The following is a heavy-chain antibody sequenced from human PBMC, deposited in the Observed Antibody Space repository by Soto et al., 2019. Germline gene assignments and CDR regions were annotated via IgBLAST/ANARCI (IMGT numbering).Heavy chain of an antibody. V-gene: IGHV3-11*06. Sequence: QVQVVESGGGLVKPGGSLRLSCAASGFTFSDYYMSWIGQAPGKGLEWVSFSSSSSDSTKYADSVKGRFTISRDNAKNSLYLQLNSLRAEDTAVYYCARGGVKGTTSRGQVYNWGQGTLVTVSS. CDR3: ARGGVKGTTSRGQVYN. D-gene: IGHD1-7*01. CDR1: GFTFSDYY. CDR2: SSSSSDST. J-gene: IGHJ4*02.